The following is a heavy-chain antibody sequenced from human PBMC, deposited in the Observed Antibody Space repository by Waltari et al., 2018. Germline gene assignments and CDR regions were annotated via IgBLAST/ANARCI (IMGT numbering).Heavy chain of an antibody. Sequence: QVQLQESGPGLVKPSETLSLTCTVSGGSISSYYWSWIRQTPGKGLEWIGDNYYSGGTNYNPSLKRPVTISVDTTKNQFSLKLSSVTAADTAVYYCARVSNYASSGYAFDIWGQGTMVXVSS. J-gene: IGHJ3*02. CDR1: GGSISSYY. CDR3: ARVSNYASSGYAFDI. D-gene: IGHD3-22*01. V-gene: IGHV4-59*01. CDR2: NYYSGGT.